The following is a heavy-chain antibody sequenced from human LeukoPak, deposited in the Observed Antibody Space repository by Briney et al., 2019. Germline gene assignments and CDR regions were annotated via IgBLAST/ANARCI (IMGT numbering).Heavy chain of an antibody. J-gene: IGHJ3*02. V-gene: IGHV3-66*01. CDR3: AREYYYDSSGYRVSDAFDI. Sequence: GGSLRLSCAASGFNVSSNYMSWVRQAPGKGLEWVSDIYSGGSTYYADSVKGRFTISRDNYKNTLYLQMNSLRAEDTAVYYCAREYYYDSSGYRVSDAFDIWGQGTMVTVSS. CDR1: GFNVSSNY. CDR2: IYSGGST. D-gene: IGHD3-22*01.